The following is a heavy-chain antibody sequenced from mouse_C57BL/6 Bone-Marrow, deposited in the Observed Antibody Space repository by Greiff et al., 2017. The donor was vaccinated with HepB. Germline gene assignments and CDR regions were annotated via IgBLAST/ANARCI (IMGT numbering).Heavy chain of an antibody. CDR1: GYSITSGYV. J-gene: IGHJ1*03. V-gene: IGHV3-1*01. CDR2: ISYSGST. Sequence: EVKLVESGPGMVKPSQSLSLTCTVTGYSITSGYVWHWIRHLPGNKLEWMGYISYSGSTNYNPSLKSRISITHDTSKNHFFLKLNSVTTEDTATYYCERDSGSYYDWYFDVWGTGTTVTVSS. CDR3: ERDSGSYYDWYFDV. D-gene: IGHD1-1*01.